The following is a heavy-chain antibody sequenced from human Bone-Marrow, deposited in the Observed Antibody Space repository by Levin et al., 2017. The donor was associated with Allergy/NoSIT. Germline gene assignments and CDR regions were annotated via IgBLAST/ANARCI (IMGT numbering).Heavy chain of an antibody. CDR2: IRSKAYGGTT. J-gene: IGHJ4*02. D-gene: IGHD3-16*01. CDR1: GFTFGDYA. Sequence: GESLKISCTASGFTFGDYAMSWVRQAPGKGLEWVGFIRSKAYGGTTEYAASVKGRFTISRDDSKSIAYLQMNSLKTEDTAVYYCTRIEWRSFDYWGQGTLVTVSS. CDR3: TRIEWRSFDY. V-gene: IGHV3-49*04.